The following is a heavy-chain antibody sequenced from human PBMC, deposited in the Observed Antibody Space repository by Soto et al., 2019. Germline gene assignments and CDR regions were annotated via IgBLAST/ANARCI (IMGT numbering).Heavy chain of an antibody. CDR1: GFTFSSYA. J-gene: IGHJ4*01. CDR3: ATDLIRHNWNDFPLLY. D-gene: IGHD1-20*01. V-gene: IGHV3-30-3*01. Sequence: PGGSLRLSCAASGFTFSSYAMHWVRQAPGKGLEWVAVISYDGSNKYYADSVKGRFTISRDNSKNTLYLQMNSLRAEDTAVYYCATDLIRHNWNDFPLLYWGYGTLVTVS. CDR2: ISYDGSNK.